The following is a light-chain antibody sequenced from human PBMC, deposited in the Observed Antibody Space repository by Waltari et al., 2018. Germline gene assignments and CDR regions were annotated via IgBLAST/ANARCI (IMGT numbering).Light chain of an antibody. CDR1: RSAVGSYNL. J-gene: IGLJ2*01. CDR2: EVS. Sequence: QSALTQPASVSGSPGQSITISCTGTRSAVGSYNLVSWYQRHPGEAPTLIIYEVSKRPSGVSDRFSGSKSGNTASLTISGLQAEDEADYFCYSYAGSSTFEVFGGGTKLTVL. CDR3: YSYAGSSTFEV. V-gene: IGLV2-23*02.